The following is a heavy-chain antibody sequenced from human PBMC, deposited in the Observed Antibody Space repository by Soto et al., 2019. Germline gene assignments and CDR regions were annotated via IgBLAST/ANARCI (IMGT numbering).Heavy chain of an antibody. CDR2: ISAYNGNT. CDR1: GYTIISYG. J-gene: IGHJ4*02. CDR3: ARVGDYYDLYYFDS. D-gene: IGHD3-22*01. V-gene: IGHV1-18*01. Sequence: QVQLVQSGAEVKKPGASVKVSCKASGYTIISYGFTWVRQATGQGLEWMGWISAYNGNTNYAQKLQGRVTMTTDTPTSTAYMELRSLRSDDTAVYYCARVGDYYDLYYFDSWGQGTLVTVSS.